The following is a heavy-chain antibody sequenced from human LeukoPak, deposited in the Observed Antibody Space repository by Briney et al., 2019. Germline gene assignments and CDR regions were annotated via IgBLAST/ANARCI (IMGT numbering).Heavy chain of an antibody. CDR3: ARVKRLGELSPQGRYYYYYYMDV. V-gene: IGHV3-20*04. J-gene: IGHJ6*03. CDR2: INWNGGST. Sequence: PGGSLRLSCAASGFTFDDYAMSWVRQAPGKGLEWVSGINWNGGSTGYADSVKGRFTISRDNAKNSLYLQMNSLRAEDTAVYYCARVKRLGELSPQGRYYYYYYMDVWGKGTTVTVSS. CDR1: GFTFDDYA. D-gene: IGHD3-10*01.